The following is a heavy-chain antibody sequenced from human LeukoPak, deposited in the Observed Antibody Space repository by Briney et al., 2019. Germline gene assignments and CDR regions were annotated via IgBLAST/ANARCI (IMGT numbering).Heavy chain of an antibody. J-gene: IGHJ6*02. Sequence: GASVKVSCKASGYTFTSYGISWVRQAPGQGLEWMGWISAYNGNTNYAQKLQGRVTMTTDTSTSTAYMELRSLRSDDTAVYYCARGKVATIAYYYYGMDVWGQGTTVTVSS. D-gene: IGHD5-12*01. CDR2: ISAYNGNT. CDR3: ARGKVATIAYYYYGMDV. CDR1: GYTFTSYG. V-gene: IGHV1-18*01.